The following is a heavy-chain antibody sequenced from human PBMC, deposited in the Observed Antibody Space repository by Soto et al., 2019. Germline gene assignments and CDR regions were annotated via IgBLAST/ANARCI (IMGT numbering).Heavy chain of an antibody. CDR2: ISAYNGNT. CDR1: GYTFNSYG. J-gene: IGHJ5*02. Sequence: SVKVSCKASGYTFNSYGISWVRQAPGQGLEWMGWISAYNGNTNYAQKVQGRVTMTTDTSTSTAYMELRSLRSDDTAVYYCARDLEYQPQYPWGQGTLVTVSS. V-gene: IGHV1-18*04. CDR3: ARDLEYQPQYP. D-gene: IGHD2-2*01.